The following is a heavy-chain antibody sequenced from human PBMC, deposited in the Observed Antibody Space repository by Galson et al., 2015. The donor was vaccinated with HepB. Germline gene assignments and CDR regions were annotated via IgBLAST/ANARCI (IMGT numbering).Heavy chain of an antibody. CDR3: TRDREEQLYYYYYGMDV. Sequence: SLRLSCAASGFTFGDYAMSWFRQAPGKRLEWVGFIRSNAYGGTTEYAASVKGRFTISRDDSKSIAYLQMNSLKTEDTAVYYCTRDREEQLYYYYYGMDVWGQGTTVTVSS. CDR1: GFTFGDYA. D-gene: IGHD6-6*01. CDR2: IRSNAYGGTT. J-gene: IGHJ6*02. V-gene: IGHV3-49*03.